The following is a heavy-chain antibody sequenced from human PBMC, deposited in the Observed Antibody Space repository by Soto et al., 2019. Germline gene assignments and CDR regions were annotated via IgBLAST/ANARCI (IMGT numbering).Heavy chain of an antibody. Sequence: SETLSLTCAVYGGSFSGYYWSWIRQPPGKGLEWIGEINHSGSTNYNPSLKSRVTISVDTSKNQFSLKLSSVTAADTAVYYCARVAGYCSGGSFYSPQYYYYLLAVCGKGTTVPGSS. J-gene: IGHJ6*03. CDR1: GGSFSGYY. CDR3: ARVAGYCSGGSFYSPQYYYYLLAV. V-gene: IGHV4-34*01. D-gene: IGHD2-15*01. CDR2: INHSGST.